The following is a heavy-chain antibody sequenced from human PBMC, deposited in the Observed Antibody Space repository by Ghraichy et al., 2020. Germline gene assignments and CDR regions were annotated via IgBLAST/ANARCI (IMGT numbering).Heavy chain of an antibody. CDR1: GFPFTTYA. D-gene: IGHD2-8*01. J-gene: IGHJ4*02. Sequence: GESLRLSCAASGFPFTTYAMRWVRQAPGKGLEWVSGVSGSGDNTYYADSVKGRFTISRDNSKNTLSLQMSSLRVDDTAIYYCARAYCTNGDCAGNDHWGQGTLVTVSS. CDR3: ARAYCTNGDCAGNDH. V-gene: IGHV3-23*01. CDR2: VSGSGDNT.